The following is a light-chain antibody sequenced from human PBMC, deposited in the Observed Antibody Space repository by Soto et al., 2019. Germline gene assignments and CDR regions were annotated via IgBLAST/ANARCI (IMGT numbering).Light chain of an antibody. CDR3: QHYGSSPPPFT. CDR2: GAS. Sequence: EIVLTQSPGTLSLSPGERATLSCRASQSVSSSYLAWYQQKPGQAPRLLIYGASSSATGIPDRFSGSGSGTDITLTITRLEPEPFALSASQHYGSSPPPFTFGPGTKVDIK. J-gene: IGKJ3*01. V-gene: IGKV3-20*01. CDR1: QSVSSSY.